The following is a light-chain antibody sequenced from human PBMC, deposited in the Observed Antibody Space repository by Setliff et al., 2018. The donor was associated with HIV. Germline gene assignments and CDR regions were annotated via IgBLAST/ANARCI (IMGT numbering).Light chain of an antibody. J-gene: IGLJ1*01. Sequence: QSVLTQPPSVSAAPRQKVTISCSGSSSNIGNNYVSWYQQLPGTAPKLLIYDNNKRPSGIPDRFSGSKSGTSATLGITGLQTGDEADYYCGAWDSSLSAGVFGTGT. CDR2: DNN. CDR3: GAWDSSLSAGV. CDR1: SSNIGNNY. V-gene: IGLV1-51*01.